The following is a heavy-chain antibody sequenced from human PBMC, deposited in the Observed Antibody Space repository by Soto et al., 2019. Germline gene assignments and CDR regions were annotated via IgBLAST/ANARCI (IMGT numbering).Heavy chain of an antibody. J-gene: IGHJ6*02. CDR1: GFTFTSSA. CDR3: ASEGRIRIAMVRGAHGCMDV. V-gene: IGHV1-58*01. D-gene: IGHD3-10*01. CDR2: IVVGSGNT. Sequence: GASVKVSCKASGFTFTSSAVQWVRQARGQRLEWIGWIVVGSGNTNYAQKFQERVTITRDMSTSTAYMELSSLRSEDTAVYYCASEGRIRIAMVRGAHGCMDVWGQGTTVTVSS.